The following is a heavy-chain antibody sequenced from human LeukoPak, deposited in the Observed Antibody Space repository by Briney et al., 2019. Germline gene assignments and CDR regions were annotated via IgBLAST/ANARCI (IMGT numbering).Heavy chain of an antibody. J-gene: IGHJ4*02. CDR3: ARVPRSTRIPIFR. D-gene: IGHD3-3*01. V-gene: IGHV3-48*03. CDR2: ISSSGDTI. CDR1: EFTFGSYE. Sequence: GGSLRLSCAASEFTFGSYEMNWVRQAPGKGLEWVSYISSSGDTIYYADSVKGRFTISRDNAKSSLYLQMNSLRAEDTAVYYCARVPRSTRIPIFRWGQGTLVTVSS.